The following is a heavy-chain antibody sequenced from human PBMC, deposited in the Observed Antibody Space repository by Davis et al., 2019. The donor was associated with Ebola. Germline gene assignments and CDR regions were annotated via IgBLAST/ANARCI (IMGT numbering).Heavy chain of an antibody. D-gene: IGHD6-13*01. J-gene: IGHJ6*02. CDR1: GYTFTSYG. CDR2: ISAYNGNT. CDR3: ARGGVDGNSWILRYYYGMDV. V-gene: IGHV1-18*04. Sequence: ASVKVSCKASGYTFTSYGISWVRQAPGQGLEWMGWISAYNGNTNYAQKLQGRVTMTTDTSTSTAYMELRSLRSDDTAVYYCARGGVDGNSWILRYYYGMDVWGQGTTVTVSS.